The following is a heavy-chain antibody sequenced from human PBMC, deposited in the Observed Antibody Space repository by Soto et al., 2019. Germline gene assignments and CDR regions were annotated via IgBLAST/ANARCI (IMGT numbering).Heavy chain of an antibody. Sequence: EVQLVESGGGLVQPGGSLKLSCAASGFTFSGSAMHWVRQASGKGLEWVGRIRSKGNNYATAYAASVKGRFTISRDDSKNTAYLQMDNLKTEDTAVYYCAAKAYTLNLDYWGQGTLVTVSS. D-gene: IGHD3-16*01. CDR3: AAKAYTLNLDY. V-gene: IGHV3-73*01. CDR1: GFTFSGSA. J-gene: IGHJ4*02. CDR2: IRSKGNNYAT.